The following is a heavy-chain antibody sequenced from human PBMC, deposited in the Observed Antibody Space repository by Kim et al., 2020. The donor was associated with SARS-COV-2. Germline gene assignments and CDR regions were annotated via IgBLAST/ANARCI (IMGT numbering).Heavy chain of an antibody. CDR3: ARDSSSWYLGY. J-gene: IGHJ4*02. CDR2: K. Sequence: KSYADSVKGRFTIPRDNSKNALYLQMNSLRAEDTAVYYWARDSSSWYLGYWGQGSLVTVSS. V-gene: IGHV3-30*01. D-gene: IGHD6-13*01.